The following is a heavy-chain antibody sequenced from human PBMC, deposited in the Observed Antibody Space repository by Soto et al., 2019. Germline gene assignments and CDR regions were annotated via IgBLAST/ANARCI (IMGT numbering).Heavy chain of an antibody. V-gene: IGHV3-48*02. J-gene: IGHJ4*02. CDR2: ISSLSTPR. CDR1: GFSFSGYS. D-gene: IGHD1-26*01. CDR3: AREDILGARSFDY. Sequence: EVQLVESGGGLVQTGGSLRLSCAASGFSFSGYSMNWVRQAPGKGLEWISYISSLSTPRYYAESVEGRLIISRDNAKNSLYLQMNSLRDEDTAVYFCAREDILGARSFDYWGQGTLVTVSS.